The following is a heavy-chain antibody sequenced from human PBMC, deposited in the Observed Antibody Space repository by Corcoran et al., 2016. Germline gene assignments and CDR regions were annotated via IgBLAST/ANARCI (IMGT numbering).Heavy chain of an antibody. CDR2: INHSGST. J-gene: IGHJ1*01. D-gene: IGHD2-2*01. CDR3: ARGAVVVPAARKVVGYFQH. V-gene: IGHV4-34*01. CDR1: GGSFSGYY. Sequence: QVQLQQWGAGLLKPSETLSLTCAVYGGSFSGYYWSWIRQPPGKGLEWIGEINHSGSTNYNPSLKSRVTISVDTSKNQFSLKLSSVTAAATAVYYCARGAVVVPAARKVVGYFQHWGQGTLVTVSS.